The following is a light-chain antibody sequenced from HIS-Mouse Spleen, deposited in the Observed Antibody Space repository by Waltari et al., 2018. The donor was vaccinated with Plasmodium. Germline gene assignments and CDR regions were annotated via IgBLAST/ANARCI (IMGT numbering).Light chain of an antibody. CDR2: EGR. CDR1: SSDVGRYNL. Sequence: QSALTQPASVSGSPGQSITISCTGTSSDVGRYNLVSWYQQHPGKAPKLMIYEGRKRAVGVSIRVSGSKSGNAASLTISGLQAEDEADYYCCSYAGSSTLVFGGGTKLTVL. CDR3: CSYAGSSTLV. V-gene: IGLV2-23*01. J-gene: IGLJ3*02.